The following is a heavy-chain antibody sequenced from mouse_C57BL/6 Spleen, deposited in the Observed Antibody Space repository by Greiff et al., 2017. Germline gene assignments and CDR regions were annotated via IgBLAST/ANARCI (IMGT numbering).Heavy chain of an antibody. CDR2: INPNNGGT. CDR3: AREGDYGSSGYYFDY. J-gene: IGHJ2*01. CDR1: GYTFTDYY. D-gene: IGHD1-1*01. V-gene: IGHV1-26*01. Sequence: VQLQQSGPELVKPGASVKISCKASGYTFTDYYMNWVKQSHGKSLEWIGDINPNNGGTSYNQKFKGKATLTVDKSSSTAYMELRSLTSEDSAVYYCAREGDYGSSGYYFDYWGQGTTLTVSS.